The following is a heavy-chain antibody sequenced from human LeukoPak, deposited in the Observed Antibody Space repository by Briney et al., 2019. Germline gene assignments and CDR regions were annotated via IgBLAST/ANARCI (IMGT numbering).Heavy chain of an antibody. J-gene: IGHJ4*02. V-gene: IGHV4-38-2*02. CDR3: ARGGGGSGSYYEYYFDY. CDR2: IYHSERT. D-gene: IGHD3-10*01. Sequence: SETLSLTCTVSGYSISSGYYWGWIRQPPGKGLEWIGNIYHSERTHYNPSLKSRVTISVDTSKNQFSLKLSSVTAADTAVYYCARGGGGSGSYYEYYFDYWDQGTLVTVSS. CDR1: GYSISSGYY.